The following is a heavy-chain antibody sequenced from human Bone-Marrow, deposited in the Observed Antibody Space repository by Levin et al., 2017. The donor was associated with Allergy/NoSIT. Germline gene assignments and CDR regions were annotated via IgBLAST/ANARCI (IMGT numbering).Heavy chain of an antibody. Sequence: QTLSLPCTFSWFSLRTSGVSVGWIRQPPGQALEWLGLIYWDDDKRYSPSLKSRLTITKDTSKNQVVLTMTNMDPVDTATYYCAHSGHFWSGFFTDNWFDTWGQGTLVTVSS. CDR3: AHSGHFWSGFFTDNWFDT. J-gene: IGHJ5*02. CDR1: WFSLRTSGVS. V-gene: IGHV2-5*02. D-gene: IGHD3-3*02. CDR2: IYWDDDK.